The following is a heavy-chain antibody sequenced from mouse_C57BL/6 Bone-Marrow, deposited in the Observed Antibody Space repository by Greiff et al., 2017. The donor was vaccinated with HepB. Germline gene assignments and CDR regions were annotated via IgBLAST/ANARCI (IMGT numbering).Heavy chain of an antibody. Sequence: EVQLVESGGGLVQPGGSLKLSCAASGFTFSDYGMAWVRQAPRKGPEWVAFISNLAYSIYYADTVTGRFTISRENAKNTLYLEMSSLRSEDTAMYYCARRTVVAPYWDFDVWGTGTTVTVSS. CDR3: ARRTVVAPYWDFDV. CDR1: GFTFSDYG. D-gene: IGHD1-1*01. V-gene: IGHV5-15*01. CDR2: ISNLAYSI. J-gene: IGHJ1*03.